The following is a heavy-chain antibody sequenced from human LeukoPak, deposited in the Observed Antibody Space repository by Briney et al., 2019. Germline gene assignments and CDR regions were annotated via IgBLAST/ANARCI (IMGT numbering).Heavy chain of an antibody. J-gene: IGHJ4*02. D-gene: IGHD6-13*01. CDR2: INPNSGGT. V-gene: IGHV1-2*02. Sequence: ASVKVSCKASGYTFTDYYMHWVRQAPGQGLEWMGWINPNSGGTNYAQKFQGRVTMTRDTSISTAYMELSRLRSDDTAVYYCARTGYSSSWRDPLFDYWGQGTLVTVSS. CDR3: ARTGYSSSWRDPLFDY. CDR1: GYTFTDYY.